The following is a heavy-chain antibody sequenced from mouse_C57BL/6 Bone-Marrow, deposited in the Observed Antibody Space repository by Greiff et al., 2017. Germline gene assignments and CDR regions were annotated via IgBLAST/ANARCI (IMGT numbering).Heavy chain of an antibody. CDR2: ISSGGSYT. CDR3: ARNNYYGSSYPYYAMDY. Sequence: EVHLVESGGDLVKPGGSLKLSCAASGFTFSSYGMSWVRQTPDKRLEWVATISSGGSYTYYPDSVKGRFTISRDNAKNTLYLQMSSLKSEDTAMYSCARNNYYGSSYPYYAMDYWGQGTSGTVSS. D-gene: IGHD1-1*01. V-gene: IGHV5-6*01. CDR1: GFTFSSYG. J-gene: IGHJ4*01.